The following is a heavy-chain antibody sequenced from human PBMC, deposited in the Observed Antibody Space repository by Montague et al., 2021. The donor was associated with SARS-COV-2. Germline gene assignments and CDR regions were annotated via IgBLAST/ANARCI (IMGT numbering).Heavy chain of an antibody. V-gene: IGHV2-5*02. Sequence: PALVKSTQTLTLTCTFSGFSLSTSGVGVGWIRQPPGKALEWLALIYWDDDKRYSPSLKSRLTITKDTSKNQVVLTMTNMDPVDTATYYCAHSRYYYYDSSGYRVYYFDYWGQGTLVTVSS. CDR1: GFSLSTSGVG. CDR3: AHSRYYYYDSSGYRVYYFDY. J-gene: IGHJ4*02. D-gene: IGHD3-22*01. CDR2: IYWDDDK.